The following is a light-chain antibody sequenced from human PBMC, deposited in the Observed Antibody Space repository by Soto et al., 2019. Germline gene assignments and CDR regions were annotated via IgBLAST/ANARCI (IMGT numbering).Light chain of an antibody. V-gene: IGKV1-5*01. CDR3: QQYESNPRT. CDR2: DAS. J-gene: IGKJ1*01. Sequence: DIQMTQSPSTLSASVGDRVTITCRASQSISSWLAWYQQKPGKAPKLLIYDASSLESGVPSRVSGSGSGTEFTLTISSLQPDDFATYYCQQYESNPRTFGQGTKVDIK. CDR1: QSISSW.